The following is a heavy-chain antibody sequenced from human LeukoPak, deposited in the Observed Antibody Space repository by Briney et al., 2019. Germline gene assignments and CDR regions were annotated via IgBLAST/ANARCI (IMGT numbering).Heavy chain of an antibody. CDR2: INHSGST. CDR1: GGSISSYY. D-gene: IGHD3/OR15-3a*01. Sequence: SETLSLTCTVSGGSISSYYWSWIRQPPGKGLEWIGEINHSGSTNYNPSLKSRVTISVDTSKNQFSLKLSSVTAADTAVYYCARYDFWSGYSETPLASPFDPWGQGTLVTVSS. J-gene: IGHJ5*02. CDR3: ARYDFWSGYSETPLASPFDP. V-gene: IGHV4-34*01.